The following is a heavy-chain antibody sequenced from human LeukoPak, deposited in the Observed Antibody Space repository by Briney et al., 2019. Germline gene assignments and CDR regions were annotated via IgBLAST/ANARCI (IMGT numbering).Heavy chain of an antibody. Sequence: SVKVSCKASGGTFSSYAISWVRQAPGQGLGWMGGIIPIFGTANYAQKFQGRVTITTDESTSTAYMELSSLRSEDTAVYYCARDPYYDSSGSTFDDAFDIWGQGTMVTVSS. D-gene: IGHD3-22*01. CDR3: ARDPYYDSSGSTFDDAFDI. CDR1: GGTFSSYA. CDR2: IIPIFGTA. J-gene: IGHJ3*02. V-gene: IGHV1-69*05.